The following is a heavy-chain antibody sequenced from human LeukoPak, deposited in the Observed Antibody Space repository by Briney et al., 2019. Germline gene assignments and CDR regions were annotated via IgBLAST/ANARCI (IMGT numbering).Heavy chain of an antibody. CDR2: IKQDGSEK. D-gene: IGHD3-16*02. J-gene: IGHJ4*02. CDR3: ARDSSPGYYDYVWGTYPRY. Sequence: PGGSLRLSCAASGFTFSGYAMSWVRQAPGKGLEWVANIKQDGSEKYYVDSVKGRFTISRDNAKRSLFLQMNSLRAEDTAVYYCARDSSPGYYDYVWGTYPRYWGQGTLVTVSS. V-gene: IGHV3-7*03. CDR1: GFTFSGYA.